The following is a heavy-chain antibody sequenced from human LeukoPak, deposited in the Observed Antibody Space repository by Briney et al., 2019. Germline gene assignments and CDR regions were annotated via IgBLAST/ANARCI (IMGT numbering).Heavy chain of an antibody. CDR1: GFTFSSYA. D-gene: IGHD2-2*01. V-gene: IGHV3-23*01. CDR3: ARESVVVPAAGSVDY. Sequence: GGSLRLSCAASGFTFSSYAMSWVRQAPGKGLEWVSAISGSGGSTYYADSVKGRFTISRDNSKNTLYLQMNSLRAEDTAVYYCARESVVVPAAGSVDYWGQGTLVTVSS. CDR2: ISGSGGST. J-gene: IGHJ4*02.